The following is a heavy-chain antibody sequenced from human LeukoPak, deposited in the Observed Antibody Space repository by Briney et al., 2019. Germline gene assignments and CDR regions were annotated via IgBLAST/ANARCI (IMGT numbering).Heavy chain of an antibody. CDR2: INPSGGST. V-gene: IGHV1-46*01. CDR1: GYTFTSYY. J-gene: IGHJ4*02. CDR3: ARDSGRYSSYDSYFDY. D-gene: IGHD5-12*01. Sequence: ASVKVSCKASGYTFTSYYMHWVRQAPGQGLEWMGIINPSGGSTGYAQKFQGRVTMTRDTSTSTVYMELSSLRSEDTAVYYCARDSGRYSSYDSYFDYWGQGTLVTVSS.